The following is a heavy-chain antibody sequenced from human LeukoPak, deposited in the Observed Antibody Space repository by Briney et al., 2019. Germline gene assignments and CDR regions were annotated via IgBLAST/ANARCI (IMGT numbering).Heavy chain of an antibody. J-gene: IGHJ6*03. CDR2: ISASGGST. V-gene: IGHV3-23*01. CDR3: ARDGGTFSIYYYYYYMDV. D-gene: IGHD2-15*01. CDR1: GFTFSSYA. Sequence: QTGGSLRLSCAASGFTFSSYAMSWVRQAPGKGLGWVSTISASGGSTFYADSVKGRFTISRDNAKNTLYLQMNSLRAEDTAVYYCARDGGTFSIYYYYYYMDVWAKGPRSPSP.